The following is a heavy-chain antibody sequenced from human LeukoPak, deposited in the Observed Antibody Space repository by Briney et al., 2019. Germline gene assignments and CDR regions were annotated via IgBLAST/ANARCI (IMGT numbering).Heavy chain of an antibody. CDR1: GGSISSSSYY. Sequence: SETLSLTCTVSGGSISSSSYYWGWIRQPPGKGLEWIGSIYYSGSTYYNPSLKSRVTISVDTSKNQFSLKLSSVTAADTAVYYCARRIISSGYIKSWGQGTPVTVSS. CDR3: ARRIISSGYIKS. CDR2: IYYSGST. V-gene: IGHV4-39*01. J-gene: IGHJ4*02. D-gene: IGHD3-22*01.